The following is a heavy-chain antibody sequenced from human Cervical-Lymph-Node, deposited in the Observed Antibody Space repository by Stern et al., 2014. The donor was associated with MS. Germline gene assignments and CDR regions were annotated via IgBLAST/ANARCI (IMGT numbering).Heavy chain of an antibody. CDR1: GYTFTGSF. V-gene: IGHV1-2*06. CDR2: INPKSGAT. CDR3: ARGPKFGAFDF. D-gene: IGHD3-3*01. J-gene: IGHJ3*01. Sequence: QVQLVQSGAEVKKPGASVKLSCNTSGYTFTGSFMYWVRQAPGQGLEWIGRINPKSGATDYAEKFEGRLTLTRDTSISTAYMEVTRLTSDDTAVYYCARGPKFGAFDFWGQGTLVTISA.